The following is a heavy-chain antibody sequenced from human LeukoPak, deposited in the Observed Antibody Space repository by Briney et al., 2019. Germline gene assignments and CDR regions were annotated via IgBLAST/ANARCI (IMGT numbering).Heavy chain of an antibody. D-gene: IGHD2-21*01. J-gene: IGHJ3*02. CDR3: LTIVETDIEAFDI. Sequence: PGGSLRLSCAASGFTFSSSWMSWVRQAPGKGLEWVANIKQDGGEKYYVDSVKGRFTISRDNAKNSLYLQMNSLRAEDTAVYYCLTIVETDIEAFDIWGQGTKVTVSS. CDR1: GFTFSSSW. V-gene: IGHV3-7*01. CDR2: IKQDGGEK.